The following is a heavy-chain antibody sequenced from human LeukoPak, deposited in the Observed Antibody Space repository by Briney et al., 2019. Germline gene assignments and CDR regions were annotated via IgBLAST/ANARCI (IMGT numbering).Heavy chain of an antibody. D-gene: IGHD2-15*01. CDR3: TTDGYCSGGSCYPNWFDP. J-gene: IGHJ5*02. CDR1: GFTFSNAW. CDR2: IKSKTDGGTT. V-gene: IGHV3-15*01. Sequence: GGSLRLSCAASGFTFSNAWMSWVRQAPGKGLEWVGRIKSKTDGGTTDYAAPVKGRFTISGDDSKNTLYLQMNSLKTEDTAVYYCTTDGYCSGGSCYPNWFDPWGQGTLVTVSS.